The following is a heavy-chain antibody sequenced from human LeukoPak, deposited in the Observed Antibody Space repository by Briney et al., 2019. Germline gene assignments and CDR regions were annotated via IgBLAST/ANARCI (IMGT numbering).Heavy chain of an antibody. V-gene: IGHV1-69*06. CDR1: GGTFSSYA. J-gene: IGHJ4*02. CDR2: IIPIFGTA. Sequence: ASVKVSCKASGGTFSSYAISWVRQAPGQGLEWMGGIIPIFGTANYAQKFQGRVTITADKSTSTAYMELSSLRSEDTAVYYCARVPSGYYDSSGYLGPWRYWGQGTLVTVSS. D-gene: IGHD3-22*01. CDR3: ARVPSGYYDSSGYLGPWRY.